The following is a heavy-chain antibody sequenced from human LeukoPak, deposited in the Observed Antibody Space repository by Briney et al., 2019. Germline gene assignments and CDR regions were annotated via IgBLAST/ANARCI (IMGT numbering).Heavy chain of an antibody. J-gene: IGHJ4*02. CDR2: IYHSGST. Sequence: SGTLSLTCAVSGGSISSSNWWSWVRQPPGKGLEWIGEIYHSGSTNYNPSLKSRVTISVDKSKNQLSLKLSSVTAADTAVYYCARLLGDYGGNVYYSDYWGQGTLVTVSS. D-gene: IGHD4-23*01. CDR1: GGSISSSNW. CDR3: ARLLGDYGGNVYYSDY. V-gene: IGHV4-4*02.